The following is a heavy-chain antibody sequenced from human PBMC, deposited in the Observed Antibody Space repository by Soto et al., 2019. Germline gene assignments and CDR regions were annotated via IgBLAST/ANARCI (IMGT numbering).Heavy chain of an antibody. CDR2: IGTAGDT. CDR1: RFTFSSYD. CDR3: ERASGDDAYYYGMDV. J-gene: IGHJ6*02. Sequence: SGGSLRLSCAASRFTFSSYDMHWVRQAIGKGLEWVSAIGTAGDTYYPGSVKGRFTISRENAKNSLYLQMNSLRAGDTAVYYCERASGDDAYYYGMDVWGQGPTVTVYS. D-gene: IGHD2-21*01. V-gene: IGHV3-13*01.